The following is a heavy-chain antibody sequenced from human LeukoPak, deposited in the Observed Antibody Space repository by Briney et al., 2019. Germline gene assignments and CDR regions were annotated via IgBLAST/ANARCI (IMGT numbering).Heavy chain of an antibody. CDR2: ISWDGGSR. D-gene: IGHD3-10*01. V-gene: IGHV3-43*01. CDR1: GFTFNDYS. CDR3: ARDEVWFGEGY. J-gene: IGHJ4*02. Sequence: PGGSLRLSCAASGFTFNDYSMHWVRQPPGKGLEWVSLISWDGGSRYYADSVKGRFTISRDNAKNSLYLQMNSLRAEDTAVYYCARDEVWFGEGYWGQGTLVTVSS.